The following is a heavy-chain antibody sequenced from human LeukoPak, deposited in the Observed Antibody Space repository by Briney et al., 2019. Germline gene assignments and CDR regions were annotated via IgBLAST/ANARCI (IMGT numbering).Heavy chain of an antibody. CDR2: IYHSGST. V-gene: IGHV4-38-2*02. CDR3: AREPRGDWLPVDY. J-gene: IGHJ4*02. Sequence: SETLSLTCTVSGYSISSGYYWGWIRQPPGKGLEWIGSIYHSGSTNYNPSLKSRVTISVDKSKNQFSLKLSSVTAADTAVYYCAREPRGDWLPVDYWGQGTLVTVSS. CDR1: GYSISSGYY. D-gene: IGHD3/OR15-3a*01.